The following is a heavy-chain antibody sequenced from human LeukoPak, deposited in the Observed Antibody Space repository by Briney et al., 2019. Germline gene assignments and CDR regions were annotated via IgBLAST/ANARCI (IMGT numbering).Heavy chain of an antibody. D-gene: IGHD1-26*01. Sequence: PSGGSLKLSCAASGFTFSGSAIHWARQSSGNWLECVGQIDKKDKGYATATAYAASVKGRFTISRDDSINTAYLQMKSLKTEDTALYYCTRDSGTYNWFDPWGQGTLVTVSS. CDR2: IDKKDKGYATAT. J-gene: IGHJ5*02. CDR1: GFTFSGSA. CDR3: TRDSGTYNWFDP. V-gene: IGHV3-73*01.